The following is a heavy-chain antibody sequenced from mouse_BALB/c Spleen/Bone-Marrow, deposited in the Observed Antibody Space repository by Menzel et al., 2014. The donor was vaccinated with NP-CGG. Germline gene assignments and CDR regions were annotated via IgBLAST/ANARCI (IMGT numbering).Heavy chain of an antibody. CDR2: IWAGGGT. CDR3: AGDRGVTRDFDV. CDR1: GFSLTSYG. D-gene: IGHD2-1*01. V-gene: IGHV2-9*02. J-gene: IGHJ1*01. Sequence: VKLMESGPGLVAPSQSLSITCTVSGFSLTSYGVHWVRQPPGKGLEWLGVIWAGGGTNYYSALMSRLSISRDNSKSXVFLKMNSLQTDDTAMYFCAGDRGVTRDFDVWGAGTTVTVSS.